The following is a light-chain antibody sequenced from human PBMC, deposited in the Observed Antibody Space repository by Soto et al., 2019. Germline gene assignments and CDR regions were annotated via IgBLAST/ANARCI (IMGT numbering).Light chain of an antibody. Sequence: DIQMTQSPSTLSASVGDRVTITCRASQSISSWLAWYQQKPGKAPKLLIYDASSLESGVPSRFSGSGSGTEFTLTISSLQPDEFATYYCQQYNSFPLDFGGGTKVEIK. V-gene: IGKV1-5*01. CDR3: QQYNSFPLD. CDR2: DAS. J-gene: IGKJ4*01. CDR1: QSISSW.